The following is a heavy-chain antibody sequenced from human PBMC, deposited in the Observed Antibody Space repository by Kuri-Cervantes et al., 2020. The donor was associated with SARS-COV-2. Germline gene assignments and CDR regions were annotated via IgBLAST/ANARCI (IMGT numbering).Heavy chain of an antibody. CDR1: GYTLTELS. V-gene: IGHV1-24*01. CDR2: FGPEDGET. Sequence: ASVKVSCKVSGYTLTELSMHWVRQAPGKGLEWMGGFGPEDGETIYAQKFQGRVTMTEDTSTDTAYMELSSLRSEDTAVYYCARVANLWWFGELLSDASDIWGQGTMVTVSS. J-gene: IGHJ3*02. D-gene: IGHD3-10*01. CDR3: ARVANLWWFGELLSDASDI.